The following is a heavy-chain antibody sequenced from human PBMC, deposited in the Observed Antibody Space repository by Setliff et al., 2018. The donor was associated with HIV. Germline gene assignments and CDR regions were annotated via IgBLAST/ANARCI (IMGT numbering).Heavy chain of an antibody. CDR1: GFTFDDYG. J-gene: IGHJ5*02. Sequence: GGSLRLSCSASGFTFDDYGMSWVRQAPGKGLEWVSGVNWHGSSTGYADSVKGRFTISRDDAKNSLYLQMDSLRVEDTAVYYCARGRQNLDNWFDPWGQGTLVTVSS. CDR3: ARGRQNLDNWFDP. CDR2: VNWHGSST. V-gene: IGHV3-20*04.